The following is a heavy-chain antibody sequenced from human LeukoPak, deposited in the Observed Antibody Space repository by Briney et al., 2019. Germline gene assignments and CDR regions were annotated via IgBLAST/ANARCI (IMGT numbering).Heavy chain of an antibody. Sequence: PGGSLRLSCAASGFTVSSNYMSWVRQAPGKGLEWVSYISSSSSTIYYADSVKGRFTISRDNAKNSLYLQMNSLRAEDTAVYYCASLFGSGPNWCDPWGQGTLVTASS. CDR2: ISSSSSTI. CDR1: GFTVSSNY. CDR3: ASLFGSGPNWCDP. D-gene: IGHD3-10*01. J-gene: IGHJ5*02. V-gene: IGHV3-48*01.